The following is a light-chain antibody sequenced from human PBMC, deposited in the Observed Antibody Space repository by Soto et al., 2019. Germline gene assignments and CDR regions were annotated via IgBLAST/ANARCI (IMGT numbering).Light chain of an antibody. CDR2: DVT. CDR3: SSQAGTYPGV. CDR1: SSYVGGYNF. Sequence: QSVLTQPRSVSGSPGQSVTISCTGTSSYVGGYNFVSWYQQLPGKAPKLMIYDVTKRPSGVPDRFSGSKSGNTASLTISGLQAEDEADYYCSSQAGTYPGVFGGGTKLTVL. J-gene: IGLJ3*02. V-gene: IGLV2-11*01.